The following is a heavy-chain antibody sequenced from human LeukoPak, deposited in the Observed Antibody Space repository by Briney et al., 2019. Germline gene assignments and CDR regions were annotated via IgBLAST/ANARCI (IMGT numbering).Heavy chain of an antibody. CDR2: IIPIFGTA. CDR3: ARGSVAATPSDP. D-gene: IGHD2-15*01. J-gene: IGHJ5*02. V-gene: IGHV1-69*05. Sequence: SVKVSCKASGGTFSSYAISWVRQAPGQGLECMGRIIPIFGTANYAQKFQGRVTITTDESTSTAYMELSSLRSEDTAVYYCARGSVAATPSDPWGQGTLVTVSS. CDR1: GGTFSSYA.